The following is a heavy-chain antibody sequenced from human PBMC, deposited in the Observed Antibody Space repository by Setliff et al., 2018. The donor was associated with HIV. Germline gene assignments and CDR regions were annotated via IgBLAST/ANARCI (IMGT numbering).Heavy chain of an antibody. CDR3: ARAPPGIQNDAFDV. J-gene: IGHJ3*01. CDR2: TIPMFGTA. Sequence: GASVKVSCKASGGTFGIYGISWVRQAPGQGLEWMGGTIPMFGTANYAQKFQGRVTITTDESTNTGYMELTSVTAADTAVYYCARAPPGIQNDAFDVWGQGTMVTVSS. V-gene: IGHV1-69*05. CDR1: GGTFGIYG.